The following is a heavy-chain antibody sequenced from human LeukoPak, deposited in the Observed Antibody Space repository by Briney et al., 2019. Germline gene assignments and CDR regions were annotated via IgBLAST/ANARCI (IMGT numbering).Heavy chain of an antibody. CDR1: GGSISSYY. J-gene: IGHJ5*02. CDR3: ASDLLRNGVWFDP. D-gene: IGHD2-8*01. Sequence: SVTLSLTCTVSGGSISSYYWNWIRQPAGKGLEWIGRIYTSGSTNYNPSLKSRVTMSVDTSKNQFSLKLSSVTAADTAVYCCASDLLRNGVWFDPWGQGTLVTVSS. V-gene: IGHV4-4*07. CDR2: IYTSGST.